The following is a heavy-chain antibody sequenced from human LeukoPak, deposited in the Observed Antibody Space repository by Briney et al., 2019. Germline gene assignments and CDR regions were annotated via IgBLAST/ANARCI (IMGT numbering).Heavy chain of an antibody. CDR2: ISGSSRNI. CDR3: AKDSSVPYGITD. CDR1: GFTFSSYS. V-gene: IGHV3-48*01. D-gene: IGHD4-17*01. Sequence: GGSLRLSCGASGFTFSSYSMNWVRQAPGKGLEWVSYISGSSRNIYYPDSVRGRFTISRDNAKNTLSLQMNSLRAEDTALYYCAKDSSVPYGITDWGQGTLVTVSS. J-gene: IGHJ4*02.